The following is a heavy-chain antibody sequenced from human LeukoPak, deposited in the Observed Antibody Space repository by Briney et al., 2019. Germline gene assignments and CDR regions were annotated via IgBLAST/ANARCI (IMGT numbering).Heavy chain of an antibody. CDR3: ARDRYYYDSSGYYPLFGY. CDR2: IYTSGST. Sequence: SETLSLTCTDSGGSISSYYWSWIRQPARKGLEWIGRIYTSGSTNYNPSLKSRVTMSVDTSKNQFSLKLSSVTAADTAVYYCARDRYYYDSSGYYPLFGYWGQGTLVTVSS. D-gene: IGHD3-22*01. V-gene: IGHV4-4*07. CDR1: GGSISSYY. J-gene: IGHJ4*02.